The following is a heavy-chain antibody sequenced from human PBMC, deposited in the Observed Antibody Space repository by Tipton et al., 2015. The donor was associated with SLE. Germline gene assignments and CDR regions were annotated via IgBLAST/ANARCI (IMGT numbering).Heavy chain of an antibody. Sequence: LRLSCTVSGGSISSYYWSWIRQPPGKGLEWIGDASYSGRPNSNPSLKSRVTVSVDTSQNQFSLRLRSVTAADTAVYYCASFGSGTYQAEYFQHWGRGTLVTVAS. D-gene: IGHD3-16*02. J-gene: IGHJ1*01. CDR1: GGSISSYY. CDR2: ASYSGRP. V-gene: IGHV4-59*01. CDR3: ASFGSGTYQAEYFQH.